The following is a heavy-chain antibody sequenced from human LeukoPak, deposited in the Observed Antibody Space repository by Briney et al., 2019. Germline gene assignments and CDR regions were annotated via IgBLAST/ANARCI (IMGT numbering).Heavy chain of an antibody. Sequence: PGRSLRLSCAASGFTFSSYAMHWVRQAPGKGLEWVAVISYDGSNKYYADSVKGRFTISRDNSKNTLYLQMNSLRAEDTAVYYCAKGLWSSSISCYGCWFDPWGQGTLVTVSS. J-gene: IGHJ5*02. V-gene: IGHV3-30-3*01. CDR3: AKGLWSSSISCYGCWFDP. D-gene: IGHD2-2*01. CDR1: GFTFSSYA. CDR2: ISYDGSNK.